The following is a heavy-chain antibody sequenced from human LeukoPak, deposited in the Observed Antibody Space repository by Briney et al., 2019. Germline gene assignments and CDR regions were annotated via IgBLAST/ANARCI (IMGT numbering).Heavy chain of an antibody. CDR2: ISENGGGT. V-gene: IGHV3-23*01. Sequence: GGSLRLSCAASGFTFATYAMGWVRQSPGKGLEWVSTISENGGGTHYANSVRGRFTISRDNSKNTLYLQMNNLRAEDTAIYYCDASDFWGQGTLVTVSS. J-gene: IGHJ4*02. CDR3: DASDF. CDR1: GFTFATYA.